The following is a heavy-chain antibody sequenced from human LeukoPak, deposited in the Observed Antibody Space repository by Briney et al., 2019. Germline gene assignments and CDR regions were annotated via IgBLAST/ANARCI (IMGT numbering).Heavy chain of an antibody. CDR2: MYYTGNT. CDR3: ARLYYGMDV. V-gene: IGHV4-39*01. J-gene: IGHJ6*02. Sequence: PSETLSLTCTVSGGSISSTSYYWGWIRQPPGEGLEWIGSMYYTGNTHYSPSLKSRVTISVDTSKNQFSLELNSVTAADTAVYYCARLYYGMDVWGQGTLVTVSS. CDR1: GGSISSTSYY.